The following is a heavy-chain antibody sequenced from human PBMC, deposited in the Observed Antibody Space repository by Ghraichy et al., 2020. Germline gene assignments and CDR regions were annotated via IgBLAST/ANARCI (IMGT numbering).Heavy chain of an antibody. D-gene: IGHD1-1*01. CDR3: VRDGSANRWPDAFDI. J-gene: IGHJ3*02. CDR2: ISSPSTYI. CDR1: GFTFSDYS. Sequence: GGSLRLSCAASGFTFSDYSMNWVRQAPGKGLEWVSSISSPSTYIYYADSVKGRFTISRDNAKNSLYLQMNSLRAGDTAVYYCVRDGSANRWPDAFDIWGQGKMVTVSS. V-gene: IGHV3-21*01.